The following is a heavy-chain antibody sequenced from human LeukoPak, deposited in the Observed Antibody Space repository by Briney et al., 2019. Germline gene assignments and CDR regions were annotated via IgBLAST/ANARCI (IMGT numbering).Heavy chain of an antibody. CDR3: ARHSGTYFDY. J-gene: IGHJ4*02. Sequence: GGSRRLSCAASGFTFSSYWMTWVRQAPGKGLEWVANIKQDGSENYYVDSVKGRFTISRDNAKNSLYLQMNSLRAEDAAVYYCARHSGTYFDYWGQGTLVTVSS. CDR1: GFTFSSYW. V-gene: IGHV3-7*01. CDR2: IKQDGSEN. D-gene: IGHD1-26*01.